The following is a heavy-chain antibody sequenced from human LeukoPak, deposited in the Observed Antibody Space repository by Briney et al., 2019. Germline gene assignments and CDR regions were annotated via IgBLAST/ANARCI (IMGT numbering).Heavy chain of an antibody. CDR2: LYSDDTT. J-gene: IGHJ4*02. Sequence: GGSPRLSCAASGLIVNSNYMTWVRQAPGKGLEWVSVLYSDDTTYYADSVKGRFTISRDNAKNSLYLQMNSLRAEDTAVYYCARDHRAGATPDPFDYWGQGTLVTVSS. CDR1: GLIVNSNY. CDR3: ARDHRAGATPDPFDY. V-gene: IGHV3-53*01. D-gene: IGHD1-26*01.